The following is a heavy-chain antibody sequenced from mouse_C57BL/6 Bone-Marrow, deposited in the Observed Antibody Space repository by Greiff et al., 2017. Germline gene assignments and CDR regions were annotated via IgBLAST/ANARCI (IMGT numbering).Heavy chain of an antibody. CDR3: ATRGVTTVVDY. CDR1: GFNFKDDY. J-gene: IGHJ2*01. CDR2: IDPENGDT. D-gene: IGHD1-1*01. Sequence: EVQLQQSGAELVRPGASVKLSCTASGFNFKDDYMHWVKQRPEQGLEWIGWIDPENGDTEYASKFQGKATITADTSSNTAYLQLSSLTTEDTAVYYCATRGVTTVVDYWGQDTTLTVSS. V-gene: IGHV14-4*01.